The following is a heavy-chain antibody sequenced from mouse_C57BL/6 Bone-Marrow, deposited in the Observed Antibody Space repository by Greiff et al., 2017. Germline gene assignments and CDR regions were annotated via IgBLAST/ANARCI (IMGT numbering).Heavy chain of an antibody. Sequence: QVQLQQSGAELVRPGASVTLSCKASGYTFTDYEMHWVKQTPVHGLEWIGAIDPETGGTAYNQKFKGKAILTADKSSSTAYMELRSLTSEDSAVYYSTRPGWAYFDYWGQGTTLTVSS. J-gene: IGHJ2*01. V-gene: IGHV1-15*01. D-gene: IGHD3-1*01. CDR3: TRPGWAYFDY. CDR1: GYTFTDYE. CDR2: IDPETGGT.